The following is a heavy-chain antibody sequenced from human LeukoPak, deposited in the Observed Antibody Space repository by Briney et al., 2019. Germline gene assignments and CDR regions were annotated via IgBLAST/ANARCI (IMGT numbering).Heavy chain of an antibody. J-gene: IGHJ4*02. CDR2: IYYSGST. CDR1: GGSITSNSYY. CDR3: ARERREQLLPPYTRSVTYFDY. V-gene: IGHV4-39*07. Sequence: PSETLSLTCTVSGGSITSNSYYWGWIRQPPGKGLEWIGSIYYSGSTYYNPSLKRRVTISIDTSKNQFSLKLSSVTAADTAVYYCARERREQLLPPYTRSVTYFDYWGQGTLVTVSS. D-gene: IGHD2-2*01.